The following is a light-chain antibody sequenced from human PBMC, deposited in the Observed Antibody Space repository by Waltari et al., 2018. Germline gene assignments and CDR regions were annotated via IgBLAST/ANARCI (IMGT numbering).Light chain of an antibody. J-gene: IGLJ3*02. Sequence: QTVVTQEPSLTVSPGGTVTLTCASSTGPVASAHYPSWFQQMPGQAPRALIFSSTNKYSWTPARFSGSLLGGKAALTLSSVQPADEADYYCLLRFGGDHLVFGGGTRLTVL. CDR2: SST. CDR1: TGPVASAHY. CDR3: LLRFGGDHLV. V-gene: IGLV7-43*01.